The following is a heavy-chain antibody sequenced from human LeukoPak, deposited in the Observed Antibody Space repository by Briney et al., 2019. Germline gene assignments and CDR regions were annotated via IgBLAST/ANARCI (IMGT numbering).Heavy chain of an antibody. V-gene: IGHV4-34*01. CDR1: GGSFSGYY. Sequence: PSETLSLTCAVYGGSFSGYYWSWIRQPPWKGLEWIGEINHSGSTNYNPSLKSRVTISVDTSKNQFSLKLNSVTAADTAVYYCARRGYSNGSFDSWGQGTLVTVSS. D-gene: IGHD6-19*01. CDR3: ARRGYSNGSFDS. CDR2: INHSGST. J-gene: IGHJ4*02.